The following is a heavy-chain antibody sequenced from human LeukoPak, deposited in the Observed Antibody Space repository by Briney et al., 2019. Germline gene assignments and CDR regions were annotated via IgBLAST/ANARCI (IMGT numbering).Heavy chain of an antibody. D-gene: IGHD3-10*01. CDR3: ARDTGFPTYYLDH. J-gene: IGHJ4*02. CDR2: IFYIGST. V-gene: IGHV4-59*01. Sequence: SETLSLTCTVSGGSISSYYWSWIRQPPGKGLEWIGYIFYIGSTSYNPSLKSRVTTSLDTSRNQFSLKLSSVTAADTAVYYCARDTGFPTYYLDHWGQGALVTVSS. CDR1: GGSISSYY.